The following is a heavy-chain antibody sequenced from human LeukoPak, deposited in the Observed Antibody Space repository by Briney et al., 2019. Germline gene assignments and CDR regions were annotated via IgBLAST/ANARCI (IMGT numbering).Heavy chain of an antibody. CDR1: GYTLTELS. D-gene: IGHD6-13*01. J-gene: IGHJ5*02. Sequence: GASVTVSCKVSGYTLTELSMHWVRQAPGKGLEWMGGFDPEDGETIYAQKFQGRVTMTEDTSTDTAYMELSSLRSEDTAVYYCATDLPGYGAALPMGWFDPWGQGTLVTVFS. CDR2: FDPEDGET. V-gene: IGHV1-24*01. CDR3: ATDLPGYGAALPMGWFDP.